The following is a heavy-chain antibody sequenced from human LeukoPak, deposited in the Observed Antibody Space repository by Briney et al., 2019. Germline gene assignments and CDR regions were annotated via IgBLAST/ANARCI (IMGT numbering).Heavy chain of an antibody. V-gene: IGHV4-39*01. Sequence: SETLSLTCTVSGGSTSSSSYYWGWIRQPPGKGLEWIGSISYSGSTYYHPSLKSRVTISVDTSKNQFSLNLGSLTAADTAVYYCASRRQGGYYPHYYYYGMDVWGQGTTVTVSS. CDR1: GGSTSSSSYY. J-gene: IGHJ6*02. D-gene: IGHD3-22*01. CDR3: ASRRQGGYYPHYYYYGMDV. CDR2: ISYSGST.